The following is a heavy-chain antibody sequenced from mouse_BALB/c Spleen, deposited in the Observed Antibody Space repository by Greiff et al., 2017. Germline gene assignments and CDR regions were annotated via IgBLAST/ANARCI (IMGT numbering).Heavy chain of an antibody. CDR2: IYPGDGDT. J-gene: IGHJ2*01. Sequence: VQLQQSGAELVRPGSSVKISCKASGYAFSSYWMNWVKQRPGQGLEWIGQIYPGDGDTNYNGKFKGKATLTADKSSSTAYMQLSSLTSEDSAVYFCASDLLWLPFDYWGQGTTLTVSS. D-gene: IGHD2-2*01. CDR3: ASDLLWLPFDY. CDR1: GYAFSSYW. V-gene: IGHV1-80*01.